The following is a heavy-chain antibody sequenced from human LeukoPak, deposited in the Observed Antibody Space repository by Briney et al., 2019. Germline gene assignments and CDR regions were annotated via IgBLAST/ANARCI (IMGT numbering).Heavy chain of an antibody. CDR3: AKDQNRYSSSPGRTDY. J-gene: IGHJ4*02. Sequence: GGSLRLSCVASTFSLSSHSMNWLRRAPGKGLEWVSSISFGGDHIKYADSVKGRFTISRDNAKNSLYLQMNSLRAEDTAVYYCAKDQNRYSSSPGRTDYWGQGTLVTVSS. D-gene: IGHD6-6*01. CDR1: TFSLSSHS. V-gene: IGHV3-21*01. CDR2: ISFGGDHI.